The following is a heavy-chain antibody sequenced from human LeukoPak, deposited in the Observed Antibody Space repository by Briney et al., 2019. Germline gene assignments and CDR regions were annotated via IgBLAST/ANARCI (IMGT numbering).Heavy chain of an antibody. CDR2: IGPTGFDR. D-gene: IGHD1-14*01. J-gene: IGHJ4*02. Sequence: GGSLRLSCTTSGLTFSTSGFNWVRQAPGKGLEWVASIGPTGFDRYHADSIKGRFTISRDNANNFLYLQMDSLRAEDTAVYYCATETNGRHYDYWGQGTLLIVSS. CDR3: ATETNGRHYDY. V-gene: IGHV3-21*06. CDR1: GLTFSTSG.